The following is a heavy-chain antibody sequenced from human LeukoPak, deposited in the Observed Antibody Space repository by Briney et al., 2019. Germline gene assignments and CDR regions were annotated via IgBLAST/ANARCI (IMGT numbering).Heavy chain of an antibody. J-gene: IGHJ4*02. Sequence: PSETLSLTCTVSGGSISSYFWNWIRQPAGEGLGWIGRVYSSGYTNYNPSLQSRVTMSVDTSKNQFSLKLSSVTAADTAVYYCARADYYGSGSYIYWGQGTLVTVSS. CDR2: VYSSGYT. CDR3: ARADYYGSGSYIY. V-gene: IGHV4-4*07. D-gene: IGHD3-10*01. CDR1: GGSISSYF.